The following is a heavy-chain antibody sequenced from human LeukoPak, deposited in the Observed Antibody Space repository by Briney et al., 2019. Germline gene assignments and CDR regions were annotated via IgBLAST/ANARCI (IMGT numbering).Heavy chain of an antibody. CDR2: ISSDSSYI. V-gene: IGHV3-21*01. CDR1: GFNFNTYT. J-gene: IGHJ4*02. Sequence: GGSLRPSCAASGFNFNTYTMNWVRQAPGKGLEWVSSISSDSSYIYYADAVHGRFTVSRDNAKYSLYLQMNSLRAEDTAVYYCARKDFWSGYFDYWGQGTLVTVSS. CDR3: ARKDFWSGYFDY. D-gene: IGHD3-3*01.